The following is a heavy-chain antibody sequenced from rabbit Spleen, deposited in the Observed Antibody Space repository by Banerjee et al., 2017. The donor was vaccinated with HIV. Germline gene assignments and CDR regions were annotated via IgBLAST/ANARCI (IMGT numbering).Heavy chain of an antibody. CDR3: ARDAAGREDFNL. Sequence: QEQLEESGGDLVKPGASLTLTCKASGLDFSSSYWICWVRQAPGKGLEWIACIDVTKSGSTYYASWAKGRLTISKTSSTTVTLQMTSLTAADTATYFCARDAAGREDFNLWGPGTLVTV. V-gene: IGHV1S45*01. CDR1: GLDFSSSYW. J-gene: IGHJ4*01. CDR2: IDVTKSGST. D-gene: IGHD4-2*01.